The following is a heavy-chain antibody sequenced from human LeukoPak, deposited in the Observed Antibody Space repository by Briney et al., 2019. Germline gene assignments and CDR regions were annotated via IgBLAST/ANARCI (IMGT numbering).Heavy chain of an antibody. CDR1: GFTFSSYW. V-gene: IGHV3-74*01. D-gene: IGHD3-16*01. Sequence: GGSLRLSCAASGFTFSSYWMHWVRQAPGKGLVWVSRNNSEWSSTSYADSVKGRFTISKDNAKNTLYLQMNSLGAEDTAVYHSARALSDWGQGTLVTVSS. CDR2: NNSEWSST. CDR3: ARALSD. J-gene: IGHJ4*02.